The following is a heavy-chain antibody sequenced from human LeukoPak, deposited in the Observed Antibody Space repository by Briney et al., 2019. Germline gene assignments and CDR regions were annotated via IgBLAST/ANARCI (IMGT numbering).Heavy chain of an antibody. J-gene: IGHJ1*01. V-gene: IGHV1-69*01. CDR1: RGTFSSYA. Sequence: SVKVSCKASRGTFSSYAIRSVRHAPGQGLECMGGIILIFGTANYAQKFQGRVTITAEESTSTAYMEPSSLRSDDAAVYYCARGVSSGRLEYFQHWGQGTLVTVSS. CDR2: IILIFGTA. D-gene: IGHD6-19*01. CDR3: ARGVSSGRLEYFQH.